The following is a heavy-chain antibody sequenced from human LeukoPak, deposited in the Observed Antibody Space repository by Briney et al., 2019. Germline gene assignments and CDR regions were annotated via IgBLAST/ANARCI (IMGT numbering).Heavy chain of an antibody. CDR1: GASISSGSYY. J-gene: IGHJ5*02. Sequence: PSETLSLTCTVSGASISSGSYYWTWIRQPAGKGLEWIGRMHSSGRTSYSPSLKSRVTISVDTSKNQFSLKLSSVTAADTAVYYCARHVRTRNYYGSGSYNNWFDPWGQGTLVTVSS. D-gene: IGHD3-10*01. CDR2: MHSSGRT. V-gene: IGHV4-61*02. CDR3: ARHVRTRNYYGSGSYNNWFDP.